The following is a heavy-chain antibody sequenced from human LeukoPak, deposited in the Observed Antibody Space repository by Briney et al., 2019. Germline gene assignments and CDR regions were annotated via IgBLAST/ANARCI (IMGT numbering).Heavy chain of an antibody. D-gene: IGHD3-22*01. Sequence: PGGSLRLSCTASGFTFSSYEMNWVRQAPGKGLEWVANIKQDGSEKYYVDSVKGRFTISRDNAKNSLYLQMNSLRAEDTAVYYCARDRNYYDSSGYSDAFDIWGQGTMVTVSS. CDR2: IKQDGSEK. CDR3: ARDRNYYDSSGYSDAFDI. V-gene: IGHV3-7*04. J-gene: IGHJ3*02. CDR1: GFTFSSYE.